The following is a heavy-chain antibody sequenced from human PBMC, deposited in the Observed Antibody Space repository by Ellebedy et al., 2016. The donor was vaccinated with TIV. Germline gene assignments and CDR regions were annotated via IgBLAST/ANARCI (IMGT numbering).Heavy chain of an antibody. D-gene: IGHD3-9*01. CDR1: GGSFSGYY. J-gene: IGHJ4*02. CDR3: ARGPKYYDILTGYYMRNYYFDY. V-gene: IGHV4-34*01. Sequence: SQTLSLTCXVYGGSFSGYYWSWIRQPPGKGLEWIGEINHSGSTNYNPSLKSRVTISVDTSKNQFSLKLSSVTAADTAVYYCARGPKYYDILTGYYMRNYYFDYWGQGTLVTVSS. CDR2: INHSGST.